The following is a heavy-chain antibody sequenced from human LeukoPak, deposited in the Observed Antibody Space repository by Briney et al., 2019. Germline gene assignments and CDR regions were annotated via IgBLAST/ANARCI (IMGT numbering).Heavy chain of an antibody. Sequence: ASVKVSCKASGYTFTSYDINWVRQATGQGLEWMGWMNPNSGNTGYARKFQGRVTMTRNTPISTAYMELSSLRSEDTAVYYCAASPDYYYYMDVWGKGTTVTVSS. V-gene: IGHV1-8*01. J-gene: IGHJ6*03. CDR2: MNPNSGNT. CDR1: GYTFTSYD. CDR3: AASPDYYYYMDV.